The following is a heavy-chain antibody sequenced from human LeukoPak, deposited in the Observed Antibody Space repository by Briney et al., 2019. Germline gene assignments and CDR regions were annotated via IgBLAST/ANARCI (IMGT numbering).Heavy chain of an antibody. V-gene: IGHV3-23*01. CDR1: GFTLSSYA. Sequence: GGSLRLSCAASGFTLSSYAMSWVRQAPGKGLEWVSAISVSGNTYHADSVKGRFTISRDNSKNTLYLQMNSLRAEDTAVYYCAKANIWFGESYYYMDVWGKGTTVTISS. J-gene: IGHJ6*03. CDR3: AKANIWFGESYYYMDV. D-gene: IGHD3-10*01. CDR2: ISVSGNT.